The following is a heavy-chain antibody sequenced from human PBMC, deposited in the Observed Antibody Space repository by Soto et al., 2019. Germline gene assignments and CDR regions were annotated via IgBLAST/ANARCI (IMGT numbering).Heavy chain of an antibody. Sequence: QVQLVESGGGVVQPGRSLRLSCAASGFTFSSYGMHWVRQAPGKGLEWVAVIWYDGSNKYYADSVKGRFTISRDNSKNTLYLQMNSLRAEDTAVYYCARAPLGVIAAAGTLDYWGQGTLVTVSS. CDR2: IWYDGSNK. CDR1: GFTFSSYG. V-gene: IGHV3-33*01. J-gene: IGHJ4*02. D-gene: IGHD6-13*01. CDR3: ARAPLGVIAAAGTLDY.